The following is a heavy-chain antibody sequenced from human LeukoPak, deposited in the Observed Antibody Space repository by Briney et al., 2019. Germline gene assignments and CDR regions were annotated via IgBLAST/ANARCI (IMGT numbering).Heavy chain of an antibody. Sequence: SETLSLTCAVYGGSFSGYYWSWIRQPPGKGLEWIGEINHSGSTNYNPSLKSRVTISVDTSKNQFSLKLSSVTAADTAVYYCASSGLYNSSSSRVAPWGQGTLVTVSS. V-gene: IGHV4-34*01. CDR2: INHSGST. J-gene: IGHJ5*02. CDR3: ASSGLYNSSSSRVAP. D-gene: IGHD6-6*01. CDR1: GGSFSGYY.